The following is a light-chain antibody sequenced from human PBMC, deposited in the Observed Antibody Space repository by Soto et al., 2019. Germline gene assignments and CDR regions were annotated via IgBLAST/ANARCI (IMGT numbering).Light chain of an antibody. V-gene: IGLV7-43*01. J-gene: IGLJ3*02. CDR1: TGAVTSGYY. CDR2: GTT. Sequence: QTVVTQEPSLTVSPGGTVTLTCASSTGAVTSGYYPNWFQQKPGQAPRALIYGTTNKHSWTPARFSGSLLGGKAALTLSGVQPEDEAEYYCLLYYGGAQLWVFCGGTKLTVL. CDR3: LLYYGGAQLWV.